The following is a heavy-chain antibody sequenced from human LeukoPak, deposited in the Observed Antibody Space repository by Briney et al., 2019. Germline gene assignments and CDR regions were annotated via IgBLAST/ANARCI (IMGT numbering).Heavy chain of an antibody. CDR1: GFTFSSYG. D-gene: IGHD3-10*01. CDR2: ISYDGSNK. V-gene: IGHV3-30*18. CDR3: AKDLGGSGSYYEPNYFDY. J-gene: IGHJ4*02. Sequence: QPGRSLRLSCAASGFTFSSYGMHWVRQAPGKGLEWVAVISYDGSNKYYADSVKGRFTISRDNSKNTLYLQMNSLRAEDTAVYYCAKDLGGSGSYYEPNYFDYWGQGTLVTVSS.